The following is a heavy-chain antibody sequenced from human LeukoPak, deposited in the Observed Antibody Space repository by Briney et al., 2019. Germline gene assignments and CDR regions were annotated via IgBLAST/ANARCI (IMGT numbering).Heavy chain of an antibody. J-gene: IGHJ4*02. CDR1: GYTFTSYA. CDR2: INTNTGNP. CDR3: ARVSRSRGEWLFDN. V-gene: IGHV7-4-1*02. D-gene: IGHD3-3*01. Sequence: ASVKVCCKASGYTFTSYAMNWVRQAPGQGLEWMGWINTNTGNPTYAQGFTGRFVFSLDTSVSTAYLQISSLKAEDIAVYYCARVSRSRGEWLFDNWGQGTLVTVSS.